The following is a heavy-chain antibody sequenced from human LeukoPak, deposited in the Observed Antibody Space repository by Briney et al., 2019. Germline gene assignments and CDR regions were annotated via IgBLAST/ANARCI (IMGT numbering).Heavy chain of an antibody. Sequence: SETLSLTCTVPGGSISSHYWSWIRQPPGKGLERIGYIYYSGSTTYNPSLKSRVTISVDTSKNQFSLKLSSVTAADTAMYYCARGLGYDVSGYYYPFDFWGQGTLVTVSS. V-gene: IGHV4-59*11. CDR3: ARGLGYDVSGYYYPFDF. CDR1: GGSISSHY. D-gene: IGHD3-22*01. CDR2: IYYSGST. J-gene: IGHJ4*02.